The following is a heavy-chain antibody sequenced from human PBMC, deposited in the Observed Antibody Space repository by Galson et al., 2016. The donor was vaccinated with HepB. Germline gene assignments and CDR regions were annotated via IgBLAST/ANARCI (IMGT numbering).Heavy chain of an antibody. D-gene: IGHD5-18*01. CDR1: GFTFSTYW. CDR2: IKEDGSER. CDR3: AREPGYNYGFTWGY. Sequence: SLRLSCAASGFTFSTYWMTWVRQAPGKGLEWVANIKEDGSERYYADSVRGRFTISRDNAKNSLYLQMNSLTAEDAAVYYCAREPGYNYGFTWGYWGQGTRVTVSS. J-gene: IGHJ4*02. V-gene: IGHV3-7*01.